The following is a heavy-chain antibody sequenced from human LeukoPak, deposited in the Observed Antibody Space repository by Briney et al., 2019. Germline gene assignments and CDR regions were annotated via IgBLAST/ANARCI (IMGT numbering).Heavy chain of an antibody. CDR1: TGTFSSYA. CDR3: AGGYCSSASCYVSDY. J-gene: IGHJ4*02. CDR2: IIPIFGPA. Sequence: GPSVTVSCMASTGTFSSYAISWVRQAPGQGLEWVGGIIPIFGPANYARKSQGRFTFTPDKSTSTAYMELSSLRSEDPAVYYCAGGYCSSASCYVSDYCGQGTLVTVSS. D-gene: IGHD2-2*01. V-gene: IGHV1-69*06.